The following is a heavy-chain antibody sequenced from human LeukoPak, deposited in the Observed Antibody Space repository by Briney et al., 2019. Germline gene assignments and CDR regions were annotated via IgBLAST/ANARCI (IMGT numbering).Heavy chain of an antibody. CDR2: ISAYNGNT. V-gene: IGHV1-18*01. CDR1: GYTFTSYG. CDR3: ATRKYSSGWNWFDP. J-gene: IGHJ5*02. D-gene: IGHD6-19*01. Sequence: GASVKVSCKASGYTFTSYGISWVRQAPGQGLEWMGWISAYNGNTNYAQKLQGRVTMTTDTSTSTAYMELRSLRSDDTAVYYCATRKYSSGWNWFDPWGQGTLVTVSS.